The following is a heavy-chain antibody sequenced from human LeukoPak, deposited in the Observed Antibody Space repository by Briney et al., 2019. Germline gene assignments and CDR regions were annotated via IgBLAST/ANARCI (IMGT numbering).Heavy chain of an antibody. V-gene: IGHV3-20*04. J-gene: IGHJ6*02. CDR1: GFTFDDYG. CDR2: INWNGGST. Sequence: PGGSLRLSCAASGFTFDDYGMSWVRQAPGKGLEWVSGINWNGGSTGYADSVKGRFTISRDNSKNTLYLQMNSLRAEDTAVYYCAKYKAAAGTKFHYGMDVWGQGTTVTVSS. CDR3: AKYKAAAGTKFHYGMDV. D-gene: IGHD6-13*01.